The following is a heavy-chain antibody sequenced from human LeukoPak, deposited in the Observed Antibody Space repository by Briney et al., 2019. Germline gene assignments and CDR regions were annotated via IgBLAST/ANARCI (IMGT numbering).Heavy chain of an antibody. CDR1: GFTFSSYS. V-gene: IGHV3-21*01. D-gene: IGHD2-2*01. CDR2: ISRDSNYT. CDR3: ARESDRGCSSTSCPRDY. J-gene: IGHJ4*02. Sequence: PGGSLRLSCATSGFTFSSYSMNWFRQAPGKGLEWVSSISRDSNYTYHADSVRGRFTTSRDNAKNSLYLQMDSLRAEDTAVYFCARESDRGCSSTSCPRDYWGQGILVTISS.